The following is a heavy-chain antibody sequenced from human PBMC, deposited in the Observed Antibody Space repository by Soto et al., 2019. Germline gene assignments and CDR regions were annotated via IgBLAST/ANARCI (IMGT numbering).Heavy chain of an antibody. CDR1: GGSISSGGYS. CDR2: IYHSGST. J-gene: IGHJ5*02. CDR3: ARVISSSWYETPNWFDP. Sequence: QLQLQESGSGLVKPSQTLSLTCAVSGGSISSGGYSWSWIRQPPGKGLEWIGYIYHSGSTYYNPPLKSRVTISVDRSKNQFSLKLSSGTAADTAVYYCARVISSSWYETPNWFDPWGQGTLVTVSS. V-gene: IGHV4-30-2*01. D-gene: IGHD6-13*01.